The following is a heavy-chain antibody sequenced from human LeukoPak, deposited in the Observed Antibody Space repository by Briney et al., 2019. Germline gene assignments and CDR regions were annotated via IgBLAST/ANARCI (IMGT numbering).Heavy chain of an antibody. J-gene: IGHJ4*02. Sequence: GGSLRLSCAASGFTFSSYGMHWVRQAPGKGLEWVAVISYDGSNKFYADSVKGRFTISRDNSEGTLYLQMNSLGAEDTAVYYCAKELSAGTGGGWEDYFDYWGQGTLVTVSA. CDR3: AKELSAGTGGGWEDYFDY. CDR1: GFTFSSYG. CDR2: ISYDGSNK. D-gene: IGHD6-13*01. V-gene: IGHV3-30*18.